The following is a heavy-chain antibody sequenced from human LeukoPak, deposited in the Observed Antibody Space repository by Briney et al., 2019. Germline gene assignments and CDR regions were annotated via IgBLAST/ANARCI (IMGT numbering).Heavy chain of an antibody. CDR2: ISSSSSYI. CDR1: GFSVNNNY. CDR3: ARDVSYQLLRGWFDP. V-gene: IGHV3-21*04. D-gene: IGHD2-2*01. J-gene: IGHJ5*02. Sequence: GGSLRLSCAASGFSVNNNYVDWVRQAPGKGLEWVSSISSSSSYIYYADSVKGRFTISRDNAKNSLYLQMNSLRAEDTAVYYCARDVSYQLLRGWFDPWGQGTLVTVSS.